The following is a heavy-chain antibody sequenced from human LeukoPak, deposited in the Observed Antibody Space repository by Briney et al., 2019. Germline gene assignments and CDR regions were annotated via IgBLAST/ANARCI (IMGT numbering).Heavy chain of an antibody. J-gene: IGHJ4*02. CDR2: IYYSGST. V-gene: IGHV4-39*07. Sequence: SETLSLTCTVSGGSISSSSYYWGWIRQPPGKGLEWIGSIYYSGSTYYNPSLKSRVTISVDTSKNQFSLKLSSVTAADTAVYYCARHDCSSTSCYGWADYFDYWGQGTLVTVSS. D-gene: IGHD2-2*01. CDR3: ARHDCSSTSCYGWADYFDY. CDR1: GGSISSSSYY.